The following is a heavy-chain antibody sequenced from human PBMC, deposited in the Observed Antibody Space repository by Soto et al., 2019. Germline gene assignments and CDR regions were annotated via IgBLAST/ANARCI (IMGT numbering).Heavy chain of an antibody. CDR1: GFTFSDYY. CDR3: ARLVWCSGGSCYSGWFDP. D-gene: IGHD2-15*01. Sequence: PWGSLRLSCAASGFTFSDYYMSWIRQAPGKGLEWVSYISSSGSTIYYADSVKGRFTISRDNAKNSLYLQMNSLRAEDTAVYYCARLVWCSGGSCYSGWFDPWGQGNLVTVSS. V-gene: IGHV3-11*01. CDR2: ISSSGSTI. J-gene: IGHJ5*02.